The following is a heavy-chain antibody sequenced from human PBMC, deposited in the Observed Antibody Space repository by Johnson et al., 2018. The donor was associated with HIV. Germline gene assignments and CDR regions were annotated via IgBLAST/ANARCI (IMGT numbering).Heavy chain of an antibody. Sequence: QVQLVESGGGVVQPGGPLRLSCAASGFIFRTNGMHWVRQAPGKGLEWVSFIQYDGSDKSYADSVEGRFTISRDNSKNTLYLQMNNRRTEDTGLYYCAKDGGKWSYSFDVWGQGTMVSVSS. D-gene: IGHD2-8*01. CDR2: IQYDGSDK. J-gene: IGHJ3*01. CDR1: GFIFRTNG. V-gene: IGHV3-30*02. CDR3: AKDGGKWSYSFDV.